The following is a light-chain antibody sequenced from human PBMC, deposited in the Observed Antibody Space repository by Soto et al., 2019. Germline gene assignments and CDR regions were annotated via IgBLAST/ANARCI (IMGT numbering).Light chain of an antibody. CDR2: RNN. Sequence: QLVLTQPPSASGTPGQRVTISCSGSSSNIGSNYVFWYQQLPGTAPKLLIYRNNQRPSGVPDRFSGSKSGTSASLAISGLRSDDEADYYCAAWDDSLSGHVVFGGGTKLTVL. CDR1: SSNIGSNY. V-gene: IGLV1-47*01. CDR3: AAWDDSLSGHVV. J-gene: IGLJ2*01.